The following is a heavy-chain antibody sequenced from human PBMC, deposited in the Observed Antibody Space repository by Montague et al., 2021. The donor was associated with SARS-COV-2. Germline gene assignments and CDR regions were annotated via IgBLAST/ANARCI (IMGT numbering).Heavy chain of an antibody. J-gene: IGHJ6*02. CDR2: IKPDGGEK. V-gene: IGHV3-7*03. D-gene: IGHD1-26*01. CDR3: ARDSRMVGATGGMDV. CDR1: GFTFSSYW. Sequence: SLRLSCAASGFTFSSYWMRWVRQTPGKGLEWVANIKPDGGEKHYVDSVKGRFTISRDNAKNSLNLQMDSLRAEDTALYYCARDSRMVGATGGMDVWGQGTTVIVSS.